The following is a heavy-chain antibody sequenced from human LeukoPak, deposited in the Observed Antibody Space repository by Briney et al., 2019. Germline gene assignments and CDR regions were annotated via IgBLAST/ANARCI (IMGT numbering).Heavy chain of an antibody. J-gene: IGHJ4*02. D-gene: IGHD2-2*01. CDR3: ASQEVVPGVGYFDY. CDR1: GGTFSSYA. Sequence: SVKVSRKASGGTFSSYAISWVRQAPGQGLEWMGGIIPIFGTANYAQKFQGRVTITTDESTSTAYMELSSLRSEDTAVYYCASQEVVPGVGYFDYWGQGTLVTVSS. CDR2: IIPIFGTA. V-gene: IGHV1-69*05.